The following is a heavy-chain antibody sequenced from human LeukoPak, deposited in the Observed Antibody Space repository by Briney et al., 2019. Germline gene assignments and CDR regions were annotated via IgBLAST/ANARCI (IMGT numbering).Heavy chain of an antibody. Sequence: GGSLRLSCAASGFTFSSYSMNWVRQAPGKGLEWVSYISSSSSTIYYADSVKGRFTISRDNAKNSLYLQMSSLRAEDTAVYYCARSVTYYGSGSYNSWGQGTLVTVSS. CDR2: ISSSSSTI. D-gene: IGHD3-10*01. J-gene: IGHJ4*02. CDR1: GFTFSSYS. CDR3: ARSVTYYGSGSYNS. V-gene: IGHV3-48*01.